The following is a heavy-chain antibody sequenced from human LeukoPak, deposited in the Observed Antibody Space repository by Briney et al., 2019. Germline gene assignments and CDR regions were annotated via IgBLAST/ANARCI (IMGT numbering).Heavy chain of an antibody. V-gene: IGHV1-69*13. J-gene: IGHJ6*03. D-gene: IGHD2-2*02. CDR3: ARACSTSCYIDYYYYMDV. Sequence: SVKVSCKASGGTFSSYAISWVRQAPGQGLEWMGGIIPIFGTANYAQKFQGRVTITADESTSTAYMELSSLRSEDTAVYYCARACSTSCYIDYYYYMDVWGKGTTVTVSS. CDR2: IIPIFGTA. CDR1: GGTFSSYA.